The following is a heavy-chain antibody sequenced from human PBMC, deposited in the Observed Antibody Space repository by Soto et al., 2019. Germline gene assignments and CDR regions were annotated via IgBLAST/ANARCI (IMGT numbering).Heavy chain of an antibody. V-gene: IGHV4-59*01. Sequence: PSETLSLTCTVSGGSISSYYWSWIRQPPGKGLEWIGYIYYSGSTNYNPSLKSRVTISVDTSKNQFSLKLSSVTAADTAVYYCARDSFLSPHGHDSPEGYWGQGTLVTVSS. D-gene: IGHD1-1*01. CDR3: ARDSFLSPHGHDSPEGY. CDR2: IYYSGST. J-gene: IGHJ4*02. CDR1: GGSISSYY.